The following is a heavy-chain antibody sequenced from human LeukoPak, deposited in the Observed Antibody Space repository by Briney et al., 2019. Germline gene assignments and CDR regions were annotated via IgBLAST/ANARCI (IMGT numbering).Heavy chain of an antibody. CDR1: GYTFTSYG. V-gene: IGHV1-18*01. J-gene: IGHJ4*02. D-gene: IGHD3-22*01. CDR3: ARDPTPHYYDSSGYQGAYYFDY. CDR2: ISAYNGNT. Sequence: ASVKVSCKASGYTFTSYGISWVRQAPGQGLEWMGWISAYNGNTNYAQKLQGRVTMTTDTSTSTAYMELRSLRSDDTAVYYCARDPTPHYYDSSGYQGAYYFDYWGQGTLVTVSS.